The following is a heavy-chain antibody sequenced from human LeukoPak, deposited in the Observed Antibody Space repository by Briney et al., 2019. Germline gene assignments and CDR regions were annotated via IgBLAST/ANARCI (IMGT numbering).Heavy chain of an antibody. D-gene: IGHD3-10*01. J-gene: IGHJ6*03. CDR2: ISSSSSTI. V-gene: IGHV3-48*01. CDR3: ARAAAGVAMVRGVIIVDYYHMDV. CDR1: GFTFSSYS. Sequence: PGGSLRLSCAASGFTFSSYSMNWGRQAPGKGLESGSYISSSSSTIDYADSVKGRFTISRDNAKNSLYLQMNSLRAEDTAVYYCARAAAGVAMVRGVIIVDYYHMDVWGKGTTVTVSS.